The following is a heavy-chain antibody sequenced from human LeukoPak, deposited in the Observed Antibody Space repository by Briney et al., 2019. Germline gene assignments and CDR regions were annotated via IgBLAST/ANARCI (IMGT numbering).Heavy chain of an antibody. D-gene: IGHD6-6*01. Sequence: KPSQTLSLTCTVSGGSISSGDYYWSWIRQPPGKGLEWIGYIYYSGSTYYNPSLKSRVTISVDTSKNQFSLKLSSVTAADTAVYYCASSPEIAARPWWFDPWGQGTLVTVSS. CDR1: GGSISSGDYY. J-gene: IGHJ5*02. CDR3: ASSPEIAARPWWFDP. V-gene: IGHV4-30-4*01. CDR2: IYYSGST.